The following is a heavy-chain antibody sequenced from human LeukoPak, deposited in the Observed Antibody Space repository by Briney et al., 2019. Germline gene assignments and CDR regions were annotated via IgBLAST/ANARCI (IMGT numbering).Heavy chain of an antibody. J-gene: IGHJ5*02. CDR2: IGSGGSSK. CDR1: GFTFSTSE. Sequence: PGGSLRLSCAASGFTFSTSEMNWVRQAPGKGLEWVAYIGSGGSSKYYADSVKGRFTISRDNAKNSLYLQMNSLRAEDTAIYYCAKGRNWFDPWGQGTLVTVSS. V-gene: IGHV3-48*03. D-gene: IGHD3-10*01. CDR3: AKGRNWFDP.